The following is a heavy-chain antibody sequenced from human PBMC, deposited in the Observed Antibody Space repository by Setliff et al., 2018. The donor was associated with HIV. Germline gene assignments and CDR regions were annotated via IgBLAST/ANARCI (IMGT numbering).Heavy chain of an antibody. CDR1: GHTFTNYD. V-gene: IGHV1-8*01. Sequence: ASAKVSCKPPGHTFTNYDIHWMRRAPGQGLEWMGWMNPNSGVSGYALKFHDRVTMTRDTSITTLYMELSSLTSEDTAVYYCARGKGVGGVIITGGLDVWGQGTTVTVSS. CDR2: MNPNSGVS. CDR3: ARGKGVGGVIITGGLDV. D-gene: IGHD3-10*01. J-gene: IGHJ6*02.